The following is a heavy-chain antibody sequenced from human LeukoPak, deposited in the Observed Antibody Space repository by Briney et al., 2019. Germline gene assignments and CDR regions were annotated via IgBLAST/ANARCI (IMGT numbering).Heavy chain of an antibody. J-gene: IGHJ6*04. CDR2: IIPIFGTA. CDR3: ARITFPELWFGELSTNYGMDV. Sequence: ASVKVSCKASGGTFSSYAISWVRQAPGQGLECMGGIIPIFGTANYAQKFQGRVTITADKSTSTAYMELSSLRSEDTAVYYCARITFPELWFGELSTNYGMDVWGKGTTVTVSS. V-gene: IGHV1-69*06. CDR1: GGTFSSYA. D-gene: IGHD3-10*01.